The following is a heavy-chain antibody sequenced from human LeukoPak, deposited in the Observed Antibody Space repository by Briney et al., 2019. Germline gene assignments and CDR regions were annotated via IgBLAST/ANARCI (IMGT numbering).Heavy chain of an antibody. CDR3: ARDLGEQYYDFWSGYLDAFDI. CDR2: IYTSGST. D-gene: IGHD3-3*01. J-gene: IGHJ3*02. Sequence: SETLSLTCTVSGGSISSGSYYWSWIRQPAGKGLEWIGRIYTSGSTNYNPSLKSRVTISVDTSKNQFSLKLSSVTAADTAVYYCARDLGEQYYDFWSGYLDAFDIWGQGTMVTVSS. V-gene: IGHV4-61*02. CDR1: GGSISSGSYY.